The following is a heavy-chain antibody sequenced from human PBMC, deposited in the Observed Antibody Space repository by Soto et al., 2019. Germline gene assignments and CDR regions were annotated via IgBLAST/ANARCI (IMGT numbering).Heavy chain of an antibody. CDR3: ARAKLAAAGRLIYGMDV. CDR1: GGSFSCYY. D-gene: IGHD6-13*01. CDR2: INHSGST. J-gene: IGHJ6*02. V-gene: IGHV4-34*01. Sequence: SETLSLSFAVYGGSFSCYYWSWIRQPPGKGLEWIWEINHSGSTNYNPSLKSRVTISVDTSKNQFSLKLSSVTAADTAVYYCARAKLAAAGRLIYGMDVWGQGTTVPVSS.